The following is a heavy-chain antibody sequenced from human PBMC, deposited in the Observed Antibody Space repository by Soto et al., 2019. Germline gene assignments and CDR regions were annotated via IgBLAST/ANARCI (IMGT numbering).Heavy chain of an antibody. CDR2: IRSKANSYAT. V-gene: IGHV3-73*01. J-gene: IGHJ2*01. Sequence: LXLSCASSRFSFRGSSMHWVRQVSGKGLEWVGRIRSKANSYATAYAASVKGRFTISRDDSKNTAYLQMNSLKTEDTAVYYCTRYSSSAGNWYFDLWGRGTLVTVSS. CDR1: RFSFRGSS. CDR3: TRYSSSAGNWYFDL. D-gene: IGHD6-6*01.